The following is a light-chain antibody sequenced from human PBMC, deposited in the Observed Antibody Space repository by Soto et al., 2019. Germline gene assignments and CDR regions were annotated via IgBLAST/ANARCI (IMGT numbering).Light chain of an antibody. CDR3: SSYAGSNTHVV. CDR2: EVS. J-gene: IGLJ2*01. Sequence: QSALTQPPSASGSPGQSVTISCTGTSSDVGGYNYVSWYQQHPGKAPKLMIYEVSKRPSGVPDRFSGSKSGNTASPTVSGLQAEDEADYYCSSYAGSNTHVVFGGGTKLTVL. CDR1: SSDVGGYNY. V-gene: IGLV2-8*01.